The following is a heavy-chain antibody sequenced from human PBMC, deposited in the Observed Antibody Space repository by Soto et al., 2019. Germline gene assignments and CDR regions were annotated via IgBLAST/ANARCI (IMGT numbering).Heavy chain of an antibody. J-gene: IGHJ4*02. D-gene: IGHD3-9*01. CDR1: GGSFSGCY. CDR2: INHSGST. CDR3: ARRNYDILTGYSSYYFDY. Sequence: PSETLSLTCAVYGGSFSGCYWSWIRQPPGKGLEWIGEINHSGSTNYNPSLKSRVTISVDTSKNQFSLKLSSVTAADTAVYYCARRNYDILTGYSSYYFDYWGQGTLVTASS. V-gene: IGHV4-34*01.